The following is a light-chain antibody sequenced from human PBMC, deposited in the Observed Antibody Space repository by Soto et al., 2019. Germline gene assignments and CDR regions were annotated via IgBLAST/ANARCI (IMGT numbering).Light chain of an antibody. CDR1: QSVRSNY. CDR2: GAS. CDR3: QQYGNSPYT. J-gene: IGKJ2*01. Sequence: EIVLTQSPGTVSLSPGERATLSCRASQSVRSNYLAWYQQKPGQAPRLLIYGASSRATGIPTRFSGSGSGTDCTLTISRLEHEDFATYYCQQYGNSPYTFGQGTRLEIK. V-gene: IGKV3-20*01.